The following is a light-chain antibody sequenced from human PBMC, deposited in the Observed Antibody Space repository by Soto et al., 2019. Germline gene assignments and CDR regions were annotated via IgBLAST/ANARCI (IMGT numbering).Light chain of an antibody. CDR2: DVS. J-gene: IGLJ2*01. CDR1: SSDVGGYNY. V-gene: IGLV2-14*01. CDR3: NSYTSSSTFVV. Sequence: QSVLTQPASVSGSPGQSITISCTGTSSDVGGYNYVSWYQQHPGKVPKLMIYDVSNRPSGVSNRFSGSKSGNTASLTISGLQAEDEADYYCNSYTSSSTFVVFGGGTQLTVL.